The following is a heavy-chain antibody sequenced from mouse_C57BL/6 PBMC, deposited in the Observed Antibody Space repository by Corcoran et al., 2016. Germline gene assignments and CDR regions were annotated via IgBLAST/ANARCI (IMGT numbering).Heavy chain of an antibody. J-gene: IGHJ2*01. D-gene: IGHD2-5*01. CDR3: ARSVYSNYEDYFDY. CDR2: IYWDDDK. V-gene: IGHV8-12*01. Sequence: QVTLKESGPGILQSSQTLSLTCSFSGFSLSTSGMGVSWIRQSSGKGLEWLAHIYWDDDKRYNPSLKSRLTISKDTSRNQVFLKITSVDTADTATYYCARSVYSNYEDYFDYWGQGTTLTVSS. CDR1: GFSLSTSGMG.